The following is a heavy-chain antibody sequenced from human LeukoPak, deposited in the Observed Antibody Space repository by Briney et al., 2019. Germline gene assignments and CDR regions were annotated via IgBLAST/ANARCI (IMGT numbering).Heavy chain of an antibody. CDR1: GGSISSYY. CDR3: ARSWYSSNLQNQPFFDY. J-gene: IGHJ4*02. V-gene: IGHV4-59*01. CDR2: IYYSGST. D-gene: IGHD6-13*01. Sequence: RSSETLSLTCTVSGGSISSYYWSWIRQPPGKGLEWIGYIYYSGSTNYNPSLKSRVTISVDTSKNQFSLKLSSVTAADTAAYYCARSWYSSNLQNQPFFDYWGQGTLVTVSS.